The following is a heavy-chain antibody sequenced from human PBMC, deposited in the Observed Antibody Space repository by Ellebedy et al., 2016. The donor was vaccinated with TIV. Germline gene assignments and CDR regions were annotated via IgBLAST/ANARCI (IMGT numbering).Heavy chain of an antibody. D-gene: IGHD3-22*01. J-gene: IGHJ5*02. CDR1: GGTFSSYA. V-gene: IGHV1-69*04. CDR3: ASSSGYLLNP. CDR2: IIPILGIA. Sequence: SVKVSCXASGGTFSSYAISWVRQAPGQGLEWMGRIIPILGIANYAQKFQGRVTITADKSTSTAYMELSSLRSEDTAVYYCASSSGYLLNPWGQGTLVTVSS.